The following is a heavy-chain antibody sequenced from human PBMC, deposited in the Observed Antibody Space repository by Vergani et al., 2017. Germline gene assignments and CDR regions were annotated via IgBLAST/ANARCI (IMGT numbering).Heavy chain of an antibody. Sequence: QVQLVETGGGVVQPGGSLRLYCATSGFSFNTYGAHWVRQAPGKGLEWVAFIGYDGRIKYNVDSVKGRFTISRDTSKNTLYLQMNSLRAEDTAVYYCARGAXIAARYYYYYYMDVWGKGTTVTVSS. CDR1: GFSFNTYG. V-gene: IGHV3-30*02. D-gene: IGHD6-6*01. CDR2: IGYDGRIK. J-gene: IGHJ6*03. CDR3: ARGAXIAARYYYYYYMDV.